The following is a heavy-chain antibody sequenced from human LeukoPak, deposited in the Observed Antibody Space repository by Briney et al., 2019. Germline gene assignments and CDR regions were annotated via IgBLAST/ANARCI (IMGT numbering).Heavy chain of an antibody. V-gene: IGHV3-30*02. CDR2: IRYDGSNK. D-gene: IGHD6-6*01. CDR3: AKLSGAYSSSGFYYYYYYMDV. CDR1: GFTFSSYG. Sequence: GGSLRLSCAASGFTFSSYGMHWVRQAPGKGLEWVAFIRYDGSNKYYADSVKGRFTISRDNSKNTLYLQMNSLRAEDTAVYYCAKLSGAYSSSGFYYYYYYMDVWGKGTTVTVSS. J-gene: IGHJ6*03.